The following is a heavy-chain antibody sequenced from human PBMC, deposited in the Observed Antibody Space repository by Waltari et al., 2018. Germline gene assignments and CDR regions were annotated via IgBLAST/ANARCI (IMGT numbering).Heavy chain of an antibody. J-gene: IGHJ4*02. D-gene: IGHD3-10*01. V-gene: IGHV3-72*01. CDR3: VRGELGPDYGLSFDL. CDR2: VRSASRSYTT. Sequence: KLMESGGGLVQPGGSLRLSCAASGFTFSDHYMDWVRQAPGKGLEWVGRVRSASRSYTTEYAASVKGRFTISRDDSKNSLFLQMSSLKTGDTAVYYCVRGELGPDYGLSFDLWGQGTLVTVFS. CDR1: GFTFSDHY.